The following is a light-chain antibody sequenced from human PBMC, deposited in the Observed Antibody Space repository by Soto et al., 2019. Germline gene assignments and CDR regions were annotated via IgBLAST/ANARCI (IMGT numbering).Light chain of an antibody. V-gene: IGKV3-20*01. Sequence: EIVLTQSPGTLSLSPGERATLSCRASQSVSASFLAWYQQKPGQAPRLLIYGASSRATGIADRFSGGGSETDFTLTISRLEPEDFAVYYCQQYGTSPPEYTFGQGTKLEIK. J-gene: IGKJ2*01. CDR2: GAS. CDR3: QQYGTSPPEYT. CDR1: QSVSASF.